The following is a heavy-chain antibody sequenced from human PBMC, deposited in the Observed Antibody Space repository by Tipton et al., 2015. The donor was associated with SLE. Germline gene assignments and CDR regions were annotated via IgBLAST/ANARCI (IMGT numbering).Heavy chain of an antibody. CDR2: IHYGGST. J-gene: IGHJ4*02. D-gene: IGHD6-13*01. Sequence: TLSLTCTVSGGSISSGSYYWSWIRQPAGKGLEWIGRIHYGGSTFHNPSLKSRVTLSIDMSNNQFSLILTSMTAADTAVYYCARRRSSSWYFDYWGQGALVTVSS. V-gene: IGHV4-39*01. CDR3: ARRRSSSWYFDY. CDR1: GGSISSGSYY.